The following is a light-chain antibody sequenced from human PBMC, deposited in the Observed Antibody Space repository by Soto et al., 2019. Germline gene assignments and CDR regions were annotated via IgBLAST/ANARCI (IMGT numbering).Light chain of an antibody. CDR1: SNDVGTHNF. V-gene: IGLV2-14*01. CDR3: SSYTSTSTLV. CDR2: EVT. Sequence: SALTQPASVSGSPGQSITISCTGTSNDVGTHNFVSWYQQHPGKAPKLMIHEVTDRPSGVSNRFSGSKSGNTASLTISGLQAEDEADYYCSSYTSTSTLVFGTGTKLTVL. J-gene: IGLJ1*01.